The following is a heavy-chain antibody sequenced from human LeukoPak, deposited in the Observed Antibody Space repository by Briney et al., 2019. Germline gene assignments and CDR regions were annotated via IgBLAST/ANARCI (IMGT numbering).Heavy chain of an antibody. D-gene: IGHD1-26*01. Sequence: SETLSLTCTVSGGSISSGGYYWSWIRQPPGKGLEWIGYIYHSGSTYYNPSLKSRVTISVDRSKNQFSLKLSSVTAADTAVYYCARAHLYGIVGARRFDPWGQGTLVTVSS. CDR2: IYHSGST. J-gene: IGHJ5*02. CDR1: GGSISSGGYY. CDR3: ARAHLYGIVGARRFDP. V-gene: IGHV4-30-2*01.